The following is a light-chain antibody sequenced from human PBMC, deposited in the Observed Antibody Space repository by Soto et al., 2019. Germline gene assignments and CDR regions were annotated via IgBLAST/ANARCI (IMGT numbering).Light chain of an antibody. J-gene: IGKJ1*01. CDR2: DAS. CDR3: QQYNSYPET. Sequence: DIQMTQSPSTLSASVGDRVTITCRASQSISRWLASYQQKPGKAPKLLIYDASSLESGVPSRFSGSGSGTEFTLTISSLQPDDFANYYCQQYNSYPETFGQGTKVDIK. V-gene: IGKV1-5*01. CDR1: QSISRW.